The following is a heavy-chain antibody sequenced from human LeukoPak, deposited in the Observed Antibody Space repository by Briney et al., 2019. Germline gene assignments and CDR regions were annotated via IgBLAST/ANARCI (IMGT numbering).Heavy chain of an antibody. V-gene: IGHV4-59*01. Sequence: SETLSLTCTVSGGSISSYYWSWIRQPPGKGLEWIGYIYYSGSTNYNPSLKSRVTISVDTSKNQFSLKLSSVTAADTAVYYCARPRGVVDAFDSWGHGTRVTVSS. J-gene: IGHJ3*02. CDR3: ARPRGVVDAFDS. CDR1: GGSISSYY. D-gene: IGHD3-3*01. CDR2: IYYSGST.